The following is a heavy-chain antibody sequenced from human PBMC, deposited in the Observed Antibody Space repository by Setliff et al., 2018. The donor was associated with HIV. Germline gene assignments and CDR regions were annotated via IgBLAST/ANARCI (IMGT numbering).Heavy chain of an antibody. J-gene: IGHJ3*01. CDR1: GGSISNYY. CDR3: ARDAELPGPPVHDAFDL. Sequence: LSLTCNVSGGSISNYYWTWMRQPPGKGLEWIAYISYSGNTNYHPALRSRLTITRDTSKNQVSLTLRSVTAEDTAIYFCARDAELPGPPVHDAFDLWG. CDR2: ISYSGNT. V-gene: IGHV4-59*01. D-gene: IGHD1-1*01.